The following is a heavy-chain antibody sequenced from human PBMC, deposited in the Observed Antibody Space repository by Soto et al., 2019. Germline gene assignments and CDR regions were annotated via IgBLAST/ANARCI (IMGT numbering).Heavy chain of an antibody. CDR1: GFTFSSYG. CDR2: IWYDGSNK. Sequence: GGSLRLSCAASGFTFSSYGMHWVRQAPGKGLEWVAVIWYDGSNKYYADSVKGRFTISRDNSKNTLYPQMNSLRAEDTAVYYCARPSGYYLLDFYGMDVWGQGTTVTVSS. D-gene: IGHD1-26*01. CDR3: ARPSGYYLLDFYGMDV. V-gene: IGHV3-33*01. J-gene: IGHJ6*02.